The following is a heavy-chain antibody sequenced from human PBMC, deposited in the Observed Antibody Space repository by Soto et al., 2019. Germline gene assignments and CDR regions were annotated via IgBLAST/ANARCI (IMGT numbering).Heavy chain of an antibody. Sequence: SGMVSCKASGGTFSSYTISWVRQAPGQGLEWMGGIIPIFGTANYAQKFKGRVTITADESTSTAYMELSSLRSEETAVYYSASPHNESRGYYDGMDVWGQ. J-gene: IGHJ6*02. CDR2: IIPIFGTA. V-gene: IGHV1-69*13. CDR1: GGTFSSYT. D-gene: IGHD2-8*01. CDR3: ASPHNESRGYYDGMDV.